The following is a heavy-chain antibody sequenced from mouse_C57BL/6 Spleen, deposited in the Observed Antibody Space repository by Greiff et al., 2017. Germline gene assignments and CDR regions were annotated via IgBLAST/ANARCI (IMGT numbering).Heavy chain of an antibody. CDR3: ARDLGGSFAY. CDR2: ISYDGSN. D-gene: IGHD3-1*01. J-gene: IGHJ3*01. V-gene: IGHV3-6*01. Sequence: EVKLMESGPGLVKPSQSLSLTCSVTGYSITSGYYWNWIRQFPGNKLEWMGYISYDGSNNYNPSLKNRISITRDTSKNQFFLKLNSVTTEDTATYYCARDLGGSFAYWGQGTLVTVSA. CDR1: GYSITSGYY.